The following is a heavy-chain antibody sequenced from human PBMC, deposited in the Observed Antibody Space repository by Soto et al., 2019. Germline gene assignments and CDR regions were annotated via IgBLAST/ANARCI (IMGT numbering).Heavy chain of an antibody. V-gene: IGHV4-31*03. Sequence: SETLSLTCTVSGGSISSGGYYWSWIRQHPGKGLEWIGYIYYSGSTYYNPSLKSRVTISVDTSKNQFSLKLSSVTAADTAVYYCAXDQLLWFGEVGYYGMDVWGQGTTVTVSS. D-gene: IGHD3-10*01. CDR2: IYYSGST. J-gene: IGHJ6*02. CDR1: GGSISSGGYY. CDR3: AXDQLLWFGEVGYYGMDV.